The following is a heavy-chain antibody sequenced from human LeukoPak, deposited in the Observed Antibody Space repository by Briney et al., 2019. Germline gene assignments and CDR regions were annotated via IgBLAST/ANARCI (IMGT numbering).Heavy chain of an antibody. CDR2: ISWNSGSI. Sequence: GGSLRLSCAAPRFAFDDYAMRWVRQAPEKGLEWVSGISWNSGSIGYADSVKGRFTISRDNAKNSLYLQMNRLRAEDMALYYCAKDSLRYYNSSGSTYYFDYWGQGTLVTVSS. V-gene: IGHV3-9*03. D-gene: IGHD3-22*01. CDR3: AKDSLRYYNSSGSTYYFDY. CDR1: RFAFDDYA. J-gene: IGHJ4*02.